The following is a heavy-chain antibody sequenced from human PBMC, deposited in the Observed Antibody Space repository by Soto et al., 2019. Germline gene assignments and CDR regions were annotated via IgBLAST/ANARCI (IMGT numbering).Heavy chain of an antibody. CDR1: GYSFNTYW. Sequence: PGESLKISCKASGYSFNTYWSGWVRQMPGKGLEWMGIIYPGDSDTKYSPSLQGQVTISADKSISTAYLQWSSLKASDTAMYYCARHKGDTAMDYWGQGTLVTVSS. CDR3: ARHKGDTAMDY. J-gene: IGHJ4*02. D-gene: IGHD5-18*01. V-gene: IGHV5-51*01. CDR2: IYPGDSDT.